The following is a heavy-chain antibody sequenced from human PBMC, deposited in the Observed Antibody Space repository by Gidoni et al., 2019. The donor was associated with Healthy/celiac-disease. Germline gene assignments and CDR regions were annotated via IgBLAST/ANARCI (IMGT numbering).Heavy chain of an antibody. D-gene: IGHD6-19*01. J-gene: IGHJ3*02. CDR3: ARQGIAVAGTGAFDI. CDR2: IYYSGST. CDR1: GGSISSYY. Sequence: QVQLQESGPGLVKPSETLSLTCTVSGGSISSYYWSWIRQPPGKGLEWIGYIYYSGSTNYNPSLKSRVTISVDTSKNQFSLKLSSVTAADTAVYYCARQGIAVAGTGAFDIWGQGTMVTVSS. V-gene: IGHV4-59*08.